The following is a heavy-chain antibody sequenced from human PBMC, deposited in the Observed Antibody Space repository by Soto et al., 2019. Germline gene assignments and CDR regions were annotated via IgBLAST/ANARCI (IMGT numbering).Heavy chain of an antibody. CDR3: ARLDLDFNALTGAYHRGWFDP. D-gene: IGHD3-9*01. CDR2: ISAYNGAT. CDR1: GYTFTAYA. V-gene: IGHV1-18*01. J-gene: IGHJ5*02. Sequence: VQLVQSGDEVKNPGASMKVSCEASGYTFTAYAIAWVRQAPGQGLEYIGWISAYNGATNYAQMFRGRVTMTTDASTSTAHMELRTLRPDDSAVYYCARLDLDFNALTGAYHRGWFDPWGQGALVIVSS.